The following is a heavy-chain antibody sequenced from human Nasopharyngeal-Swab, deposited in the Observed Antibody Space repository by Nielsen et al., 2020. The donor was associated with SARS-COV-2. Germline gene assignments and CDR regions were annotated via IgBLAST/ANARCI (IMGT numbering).Heavy chain of an antibody. V-gene: IGHV3-23*01. CDR2: IVGSGDISGSVGNT. CDR3: ARRAGYCSGGSDCYYFDP. CDR1: GYSFRTYG. J-gene: IGHJ4*02. Sequence: GGSLRLSCVASGYSFRTYGMSWVRQAPGKGLEWVAAIVGSGDISGSVGNTYYADSVKGRFTISRDNSKNTLSLQMNSLRAEDTAVYYCARRAGYCSGGSDCYYFDPWGQGTLVTVSP. D-gene: IGHD2-15*01.